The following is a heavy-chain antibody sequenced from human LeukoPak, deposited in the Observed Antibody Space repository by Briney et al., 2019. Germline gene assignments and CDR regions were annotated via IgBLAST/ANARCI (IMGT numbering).Heavy chain of an antibody. D-gene: IGHD4-17*01. CDR1: GYTFTGYY. V-gene: IGHV1-46*01. CDR3: TRDDYGDLDY. Sequence: GASVKVSCKASGYTFTGYYMHWVRQAPGQGLEWMGIINPSGGSTSYAQKFQGRVTMTRDTSISTAYMELTRLRSDDTAVYYCTRDDYGDLDYWGQGTLVTVSS. J-gene: IGHJ4*02. CDR2: INPSGGST.